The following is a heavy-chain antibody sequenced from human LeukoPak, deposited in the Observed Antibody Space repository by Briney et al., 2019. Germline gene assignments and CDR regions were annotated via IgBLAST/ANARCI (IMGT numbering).Heavy chain of an antibody. CDR1: GFTFSGSA. V-gene: IGHV3-73*01. Sequence: GGSLRLSCAASGFTFSGSAMHWVRQASGKGLEWVGRIRSKANSYATAYAASVKGRFTISRDDSKNTAYLQMNSLKTEDTAVYYCTGHGYSSGWYDYWGQGTLVTVSS. J-gene: IGHJ4*02. CDR3: TGHGYSSGWYDY. D-gene: IGHD6-19*01. CDR2: IRSKANSYAT.